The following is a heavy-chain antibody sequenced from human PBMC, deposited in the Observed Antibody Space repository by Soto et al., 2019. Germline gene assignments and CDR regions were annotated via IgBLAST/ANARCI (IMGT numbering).Heavy chain of an antibody. J-gene: IGHJ6*02. Sequence: PGESLKISCKGFGFSFTSYWNGWVRQMPGKGLEWVGGGYPGDSETRHNAAFQGQITTSADTPISTSYLQWTSLKASDTAMYYCARLTGSCSSTSCSGPLEVRYGMDVWGQGTTVTVSS. CDR3: ARLTGSCSSTSCSGPLEVRYGMDV. CDR2: GYPGDSET. CDR1: GFSFTSYW. D-gene: IGHD2-2*01. V-gene: IGHV5-51*01.